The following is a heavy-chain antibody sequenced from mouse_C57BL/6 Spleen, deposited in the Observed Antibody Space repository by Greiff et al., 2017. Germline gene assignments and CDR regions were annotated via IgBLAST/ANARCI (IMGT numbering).Heavy chain of an antibody. Sequence: VQLKQPGAELVKPGASVKLSCKASGYTFTSYWMHWVKQRPGQGLEWIGMIHPNSGSTNYNEKFKSKATLTVDKSSSTAYMQHSSLTSEDSAVYYGTRGGEIPYDYDGSWFAYWGQGTLVTVSA. CDR1: GYTFTSYW. CDR3: TRGGEIPYDYDGSWFAY. V-gene: IGHV1-64*01. D-gene: IGHD2-4*01. J-gene: IGHJ3*01. CDR2: IHPNSGST.